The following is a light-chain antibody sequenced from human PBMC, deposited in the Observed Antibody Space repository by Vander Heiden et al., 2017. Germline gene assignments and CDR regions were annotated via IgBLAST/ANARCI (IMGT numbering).Light chain of an antibody. CDR2: DVT. CDR1: SSDVGGYNF. Sequence: QCALSQPSSVSGSPEPSIALSFTGTSSDVGGYNFVSWYQQHPGKAPKLVIYDVTYRHSGVSNRFSGSKSGNTASLTISGLQNEDEADYYCSSYTSSSTLVFGTGTKVTVL. CDR3: SSYTSSSTLV. J-gene: IGLJ1*01. V-gene: IGLV2-14*03.